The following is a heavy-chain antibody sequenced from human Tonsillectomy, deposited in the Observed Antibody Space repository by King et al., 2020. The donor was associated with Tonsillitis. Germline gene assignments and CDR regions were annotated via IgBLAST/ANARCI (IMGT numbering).Heavy chain of an antibody. CDR3: ATMVRQTPPAYDNMDV. V-gene: IGHV3-72*01. J-gene: IGHJ6*02. CDR2: SRNKATSYST. Sequence: VQLVESGGGLVQPVGSLRLSCVASGFSLSDHNLDWVRQAPGKGLEWLGRSRNKATSYSTEYAASVKDRFTVSRDDSKNSLYLQMNSLKTEDTAVYYCATMVRQTPPAYDNMDVWGQGTTVTVSS. CDR1: GFSLSDHN. D-gene: IGHD3-10*01.